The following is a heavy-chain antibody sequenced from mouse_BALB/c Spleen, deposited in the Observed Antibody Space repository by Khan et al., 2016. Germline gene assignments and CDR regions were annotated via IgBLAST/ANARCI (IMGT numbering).Heavy chain of an antibody. V-gene: IGHV1-4*01. CDR2: INPSSGYT. CDR1: GYTFTSYT. J-gene: IGHJ2*01. D-gene: IGHD2-3*01. CDR3: TRTHDR. Sequence: QVELQQSGAELVRPGASVKMSCKASGYTFTSYTMHWVKQRPGQGLEWLGSINPSSGYTKYNQKFKDKATLTADKSSSTLYMQLSSLTSEDSAVYYCTRTHDRWGQGTTLTVSS.